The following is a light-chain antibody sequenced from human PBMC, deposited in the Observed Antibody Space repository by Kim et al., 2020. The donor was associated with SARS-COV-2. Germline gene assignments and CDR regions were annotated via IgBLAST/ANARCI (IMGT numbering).Light chain of an antibody. CDR2: AAS. V-gene: IGKV1D-16*01. CDR3: QQYKSYPLT. CDR1: QDISSW. Sequence: ASLGDTITITCRASQDISSWLAWYQQKPEKAPKPLIYAASNLQSGVPSRFSGSRSGTDFTLTISSLQPEDFATYYCQQYKSYPLTFGGGTKVDIK. J-gene: IGKJ4*01.